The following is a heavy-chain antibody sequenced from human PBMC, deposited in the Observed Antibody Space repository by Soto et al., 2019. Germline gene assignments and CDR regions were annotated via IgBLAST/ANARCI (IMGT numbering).Heavy chain of an antibody. D-gene: IGHD2-15*01. V-gene: IGHV4-59*01. Sequence: SETLSLTCTVSGGSISSYYWSWIRQPPGKGLEWIGYIYYSGSTNYNPSLKSRVTISVDTSKNQFSLKLSSVTAADTAVYYCAREPRAMVVAATAGYAFDIWGQGTMVTVSS. CDR2: IYYSGST. J-gene: IGHJ3*02. CDR3: AREPRAMVVAATAGYAFDI. CDR1: GGSISSYY.